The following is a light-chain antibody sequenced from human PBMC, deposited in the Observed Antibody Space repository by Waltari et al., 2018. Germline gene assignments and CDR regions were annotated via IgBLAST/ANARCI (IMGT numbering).Light chain of an antibody. CDR2: DAS. CDR3: QQYNHWPPWT. Sequence: EIEMTQSPATLSMSPGERATLSCRASQGLNTNLAWYQQKPGQPPRLLIYDASTRATGVPARFSGSRSGTEFILTISSLQSEDCAVYYCQQYNHWPPWTFGQGTKVEIK. J-gene: IGKJ1*01. CDR1: QGLNTN. V-gene: IGKV3-15*01.